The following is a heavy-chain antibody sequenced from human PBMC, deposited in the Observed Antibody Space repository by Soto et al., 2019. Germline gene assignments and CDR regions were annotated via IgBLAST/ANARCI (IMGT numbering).Heavy chain of an antibody. J-gene: IGHJ6*02. D-gene: IGHD3-16*01. Sequence: QVQLVQSGAEMRKPGSSLRVSCKASGGTFSDYAFSWVRQAPGQGLEWMGGIVPRFGSPNYAQKFGGRVTITEDSSSSTVYMALSSLIFDDTAVYFCARDRIQLRLGKYSFNGMDVWGQGTTIIVSS. CDR2: IVPRFGSP. CDR1: GGTFSDYA. CDR3: ARDRIQLRLGKYSFNGMDV. V-gene: IGHV1-69*01.